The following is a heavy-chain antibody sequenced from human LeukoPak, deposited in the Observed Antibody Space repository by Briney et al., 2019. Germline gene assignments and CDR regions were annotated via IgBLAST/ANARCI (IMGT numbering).Heavy chain of an antibody. D-gene: IGHD3-22*01. Sequence: PGGSLRLSCAASGFXFSSYAISWVRQAPGKGLEWVSAISGSGGSTYYADSVKGRFTISSDNSKNTLYLQMNSLRAEDTAVYYCAKGPYYYDSSGYPRGYWGQGTLVTVSS. CDR2: ISGSGGST. J-gene: IGHJ4*02. V-gene: IGHV3-23*01. CDR1: GFXFSSYA. CDR3: AKGPYYYDSSGYPRGY.